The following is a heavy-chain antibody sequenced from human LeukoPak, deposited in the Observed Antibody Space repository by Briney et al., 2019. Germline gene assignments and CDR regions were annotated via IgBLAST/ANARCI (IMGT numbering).Heavy chain of an antibody. Sequence: PGGSLRLSCAASGFTFSSYAMSWVRQAPGKGLEWVSAISGSGGSTYYADSVKGRFTISRDNSKNTLYLQMNSLRAEDTAVYYCAKSPQAVTDTQVEYWYFDLWGRGTLVTVSS. CDR2: ISGSGGST. J-gene: IGHJ2*01. D-gene: IGHD4-17*01. V-gene: IGHV3-23*01. CDR3: AKSPQAVTDTQVEYWYFDL. CDR1: GFTFSSYA.